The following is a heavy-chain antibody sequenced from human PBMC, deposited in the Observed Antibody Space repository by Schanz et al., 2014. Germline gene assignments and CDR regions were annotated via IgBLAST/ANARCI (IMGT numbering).Heavy chain of an antibody. D-gene: IGHD3-22*01. J-gene: IGHJ4*02. CDR1: GYTFTGYY. CDR3: ARAWQDYSDSSGYATYYFGN. CDR2: INPSGGST. Sequence: QVHLVQSGAEVKKPGASVKVSCKASGYTFTGYYIHWVRQAPGQGLEWMGIINPSGGSTTYAQKFQVRVTITADKATSTAYMELSNLRSEDTAVYYCARAWQDYSDSSGYATYYFGNWGQGTLVTVSS. V-gene: IGHV1-46*01.